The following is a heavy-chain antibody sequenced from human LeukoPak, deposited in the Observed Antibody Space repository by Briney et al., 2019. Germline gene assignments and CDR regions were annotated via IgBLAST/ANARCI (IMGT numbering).Heavy chain of an antibody. CDR2: ISSSSSYI. V-gene: IGHV3-21*01. Sequence: GGSLRLSCAASGFTFSSYEMNWVRQAPGKGLEWVSSISSSSSYIYYADSVKGRFTISRDNAKKSLYLQMNSLRAEDTAVYYCARGMQQLDAFDVWGQGTLVTVSS. CDR1: GFTFSSYE. D-gene: IGHD6-13*01. J-gene: IGHJ3*01. CDR3: ARGMQQLDAFDV.